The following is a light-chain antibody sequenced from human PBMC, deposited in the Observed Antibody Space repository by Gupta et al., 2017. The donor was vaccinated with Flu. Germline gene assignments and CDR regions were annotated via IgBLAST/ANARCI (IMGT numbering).Light chain of an antibody. V-gene: IGLV2-14*01. J-gene: IGLJ2*01. CDR3: SSYTSSSTLVV. CDR2: EVS. Sequence: SSAVGGYNLVSWYQQHPGRAPKLMIFEVSNRPSGVSNRFSGSKSGNTASLTISGLQAEDEADYYCSSYTSSSTLVVFGGGTKLTVL. CDR1: SSAVGGYNL.